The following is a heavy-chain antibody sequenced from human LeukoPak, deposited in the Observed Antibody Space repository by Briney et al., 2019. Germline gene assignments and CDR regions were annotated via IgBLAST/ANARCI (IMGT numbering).Heavy chain of an antibody. D-gene: IGHD2-2*01. CDR2: ISYDGSNK. J-gene: IGHJ1*01. CDR1: GFTFSSYA. V-gene: IGHV3-30-3*01. Sequence: SLRLSCAASGFTFSSYAMHWVRQAPGKGLEWVAVISYDGSNKYYADSVKGRFTISRDNSKNTLYLQMNSLRAEDTAVYYCAIDKGIVVVPTFQHWGQGTLVTVSS. CDR3: AIDKGIVVVPTFQH.